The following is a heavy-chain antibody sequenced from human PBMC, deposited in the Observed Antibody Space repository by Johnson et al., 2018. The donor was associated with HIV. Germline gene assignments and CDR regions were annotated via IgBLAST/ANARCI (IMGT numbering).Heavy chain of an antibody. CDR2: ISYDGSNK. V-gene: IGHV3-30-3*01. CDR3: ARDMGEMATPIRGLDAFDI. D-gene: IGHD5-24*01. Sequence: QVQLVESGGGVVQPGRSLRLSCAASGFTFSSYAMHWVRQAPGKGLEWVAVISYDGSNKYYADSVKGRFTISRDNSKNTLYLQMNSLRAEDTAVYYCARDMGEMATPIRGLDAFDIWGQGTMVTV. J-gene: IGHJ3*02. CDR1: GFTFSSYA.